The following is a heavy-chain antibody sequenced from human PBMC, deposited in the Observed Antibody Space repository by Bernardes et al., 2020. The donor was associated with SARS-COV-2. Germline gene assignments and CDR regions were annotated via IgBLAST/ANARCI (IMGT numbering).Heavy chain of an antibody. J-gene: IGHJ6*02. V-gene: IGHV5-51*01. CDR1: DYTFTNYW. Sequence: GEPLKISCKGSDYTFTNYWIGWVRQMPGKGLAWMGIIYPGDSDTKYSPSFQGRVTISADKSVNTAYLQWSSLKASDTAIYYCARRRYGDFGVDVWGQGTTVTVSS. CDR2: IYPGDSDT. CDR3: ARRRYGDFGVDV. D-gene: IGHD4-17*01.